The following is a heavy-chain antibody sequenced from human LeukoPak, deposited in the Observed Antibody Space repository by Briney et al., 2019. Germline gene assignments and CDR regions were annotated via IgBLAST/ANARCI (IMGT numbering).Heavy chain of an antibody. V-gene: IGHV4-59*01. CDR3: ARRYINGYFDY. Sequence: AETLSLTCTVSGASISPYYWTWIRQPPRKGLEWIGYIYYSGSTNYNPSLQSRVTISVDTSKNQFSLKLSSVTAADTAVYYCARRYINGYFDYWGQGCLVSVSS. CDR2: IYYSGST. D-gene: IGHD2-8*01. J-gene: IGHJ4*02. CDR1: GASISPYY.